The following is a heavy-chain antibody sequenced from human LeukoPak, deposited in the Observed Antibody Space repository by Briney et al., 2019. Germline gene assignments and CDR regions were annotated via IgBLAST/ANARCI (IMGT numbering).Heavy chain of an antibody. CDR2: IIHTGVDT. Sequence: PGGSLRLSCAASGFPVSTYHINWVRQAPGWGLEWVASIIHTGVDTYYADSVKGRFTLSRDNSENTVYLQMNSLRAEDTAVYYCARAGVEYAFDIWGQGTMVTVSS. CDR3: ARAGVEYAFDI. J-gene: IGHJ3*02. CDR1: GFPVSTYH. V-gene: IGHV3-23*01. D-gene: IGHD3-3*01.